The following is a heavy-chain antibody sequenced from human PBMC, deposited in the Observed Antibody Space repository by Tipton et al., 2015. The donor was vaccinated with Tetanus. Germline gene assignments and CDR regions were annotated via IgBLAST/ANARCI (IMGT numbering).Heavy chain of an antibody. Sequence: LVQSGAEVKKPGASVKVSCKAFAYTFTSFSITWVRQAPGQGLEWVGWISAYNGNTNYAQKVQGRVTMTTDTPTSTAYMELRSLRSDDTAVYYCARVPTNPLAVDRPTDYWGQGTLVTVSS. CDR2: ISAYNGNT. CDR3: ARVPTNPLAVDRPTDY. J-gene: IGHJ4*02. CDR1: AYTFTSFS. D-gene: IGHD6-19*01. V-gene: IGHV1-18*01.